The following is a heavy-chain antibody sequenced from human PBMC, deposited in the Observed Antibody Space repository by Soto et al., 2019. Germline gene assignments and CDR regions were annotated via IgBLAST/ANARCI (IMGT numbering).Heavy chain of an antibody. V-gene: IGHV1-69*13. CDR1: GGTFSSYA. CDR2: IIPIFGTA. J-gene: IGHJ6*02. CDR3: ARDQILRGWNYYCYGMDV. Sequence: GAPVKVSCKASGGTFSSYAISWVRQAPGQGLEWMGGIIPIFGTANYAQKFQGRVTITADESTSTAYMELSSLRSEDTAVYYCARDQILRGWNYYCYGMDVWGQGTTVTVSS. D-gene: IGHD6-19*01.